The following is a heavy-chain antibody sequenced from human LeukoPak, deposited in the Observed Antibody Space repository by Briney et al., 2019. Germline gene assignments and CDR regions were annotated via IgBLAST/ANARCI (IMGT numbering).Heavy chain of an antibody. D-gene: IGHD1-26*01. CDR2: IYSGGST. CDR3: ARGATYAYYQDY. J-gene: IGHJ4*02. CDR1: GFTVSSNY. Sequence: GGSLRLSCAASGFTVSSNYMSWVRQAPGKGLEWVSVIYSGGSTYYADSVKGRFTISRDNSKNTLYLQMNSLRAEDTAVYYCARGATYAYYQDYWGQGTLVTVSS. V-gene: IGHV3-53*01.